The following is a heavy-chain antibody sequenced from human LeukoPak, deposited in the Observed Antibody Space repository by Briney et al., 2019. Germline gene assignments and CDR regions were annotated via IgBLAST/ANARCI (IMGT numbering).Heavy chain of an antibody. CDR2: ISGSGGST. CDR1: GFTFSRYA. V-gene: IGHV3-23*01. CDR3: AKGVGELLTYYYYYMDV. J-gene: IGHJ6*03. D-gene: IGHD1-26*01. Sequence: GGSLRLSCAASGFTFSRYAMSWVRQAPGKGLEWVSAISGSGGSTYYADSVKGRFTISRDNSKNTLYLQMNSLRAEDTAVYYCAKGVGELLTYYYYYMDVWGKGTTVTVSS.